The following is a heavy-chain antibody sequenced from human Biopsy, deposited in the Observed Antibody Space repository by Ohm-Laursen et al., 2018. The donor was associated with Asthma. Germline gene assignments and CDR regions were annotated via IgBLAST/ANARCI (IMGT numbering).Heavy chain of an antibody. D-gene: IGHD6-19*01. CDR2: ISYDGSSI. J-gene: IGHJ4*02. CDR3: AREGVAGTHIED. V-gene: IGHV3-30-3*01. Sequence: SLRLSCTASRFTYEMHWVRQAPGKGLEWVAVISYDGSSIYYADSVKGRFTISRDNSKNTLSLQMNSLTAEDTAVYYCAREGVAGTHIEDWGQGTLVIVSS. CDR1: RFTYE.